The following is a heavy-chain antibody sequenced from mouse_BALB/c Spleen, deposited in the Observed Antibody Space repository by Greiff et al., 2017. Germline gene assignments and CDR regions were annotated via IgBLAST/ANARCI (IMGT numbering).Heavy chain of an antibody. D-gene: IGHD4-1*01. CDR3: VRDGNWVDAMDY. Sequence: VQLEQSGPGLVAPSQSLSITCTVSGFSLTSYDISWIRQPPGKGLEWIGVICTGGGTNYNSAFMSRLSISKDNYTSQVFLKMNSLQTDDTAIYCCVRDGNWVDAMDYWGQGTSVTVSS. CDR1: GFSLTSYD. J-gene: IGHJ4*01. V-gene: IGHV2-9-2*01. CDR2: ICTGGGT.